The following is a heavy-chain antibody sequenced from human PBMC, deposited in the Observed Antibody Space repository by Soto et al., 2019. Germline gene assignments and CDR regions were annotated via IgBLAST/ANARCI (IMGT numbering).Heavy chain of an antibody. D-gene: IGHD6-25*01. CDR2: MNPNSGNT. J-gene: IGHJ3*02. CDR3: AREISPPDSSGSDAFDI. V-gene: IGHV1-8*01. Sequence: ASVKVSCKASGYTFTSYDINWVRQATGQGLEWMGWMNPNSGNTGYAQKFQGRVTMTRNTSISTAYMELSRLRSDDTAVYYCAREISPPDSSGSDAFDIWGQGTMVTVSS. CDR1: GYTFTSYD.